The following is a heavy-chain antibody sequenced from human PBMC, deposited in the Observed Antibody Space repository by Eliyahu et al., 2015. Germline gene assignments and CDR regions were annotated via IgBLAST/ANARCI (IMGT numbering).Heavy chain of an antibody. CDR3: ARDSSTGLENFDY. CDR2: ISANSGNK. D-gene: IGHD5-24*01. Sequence: WVRQAPGQGLEWMGWISANSGNKEYSQKVQGRVTMTTDTSTSTAYMELRSLRSDDTAVYYCARDSSTGLENFDYWGQGTLVTVSS. J-gene: IGHJ4*02. V-gene: IGHV1-18*01.